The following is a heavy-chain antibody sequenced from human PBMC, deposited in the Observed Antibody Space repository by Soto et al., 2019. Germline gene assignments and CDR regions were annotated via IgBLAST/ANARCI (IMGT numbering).Heavy chain of an antibody. J-gene: IGHJ6*02. D-gene: IGHD3-22*01. Sequence: PSETLSLTCTVSGGSISSYYWSWIRQPPGKGLEWIGYIYYSGSTNYNPSLKSRVTISVDTSKNQFSLKLSSVTAADTAVYYCASHQHYYDSSGYYYYGMDVWGQGATVTVSS. V-gene: IGHV4-59*01. CDR2: IYYSGST. CDR1: GGSISSYY. CDR3: ASHQHYYDSSGYYYYGMDV.